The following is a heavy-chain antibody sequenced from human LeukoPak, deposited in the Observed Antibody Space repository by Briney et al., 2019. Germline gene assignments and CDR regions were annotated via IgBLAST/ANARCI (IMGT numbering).Heavy chain of an antibody. V-gene: IGHV3-21*04. CDR2: ISSSSSYI. Sequence: GGSLRLSCAASGFTFSSYSMNWVRQAPGKGLEWVSSISSSSSYIYYADSVKGRFTISRDNSKNTLYLQMNTLRAEDTAVYYCAKTPSIVATTTFDYWGQGTLVTVSS. J-gene: IGHJ4*02. CDR1: GFTFSSYS. CDR3: AKTPSIVATTTFDY. D-gene: IGHD5-12*01.